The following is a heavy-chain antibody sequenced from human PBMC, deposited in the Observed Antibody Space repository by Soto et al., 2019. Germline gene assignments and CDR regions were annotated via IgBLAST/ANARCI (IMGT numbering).Heavy chain of an antibody. D-gene: IGHD1-1*01. J-gene: IGHJ5*02. CDR2: ISYDGSNK. Sequence: GGSLSLSCAASGFTFSSYGMHWVRQAPGKGLEWVAVISYDGSNKYYADSVKGRFTISRDNSKNTLYLQMNSLRAEDTAVYYCAKDINWNPSLHYGGWFDPWGQGTLVTVSS. V-gene: IGHV3-30*18. CDR3: AKDINWNPSLHYGGWFDP. CDR1: GFTFSSYG.